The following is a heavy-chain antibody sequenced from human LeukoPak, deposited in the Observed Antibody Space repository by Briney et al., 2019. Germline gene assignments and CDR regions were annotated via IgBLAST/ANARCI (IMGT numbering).Heavy chain of an antibody. D-gene: IGHD4-17*01. CDR1: GGSISSYY. CDR2: IYYTGST. Sequence: SETLSLTCSVSGGSISSYYWSWVRQPPGKGLEWIRNIYYTGSTNYNPSLKSRVIISIDTSKNQFSLRLSSVTAADTAVYYCAALGDYAVFGLDYSGQGTLVTVSS. J-gene: IGHJ4*02. CDR3: AALGDYAVFGLDY. V-gene: IGHV4-59*08.